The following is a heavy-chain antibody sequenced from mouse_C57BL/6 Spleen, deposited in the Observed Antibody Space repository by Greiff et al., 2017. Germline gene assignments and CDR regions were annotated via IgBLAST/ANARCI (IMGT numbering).Heavy chain of an antibody. J-gene: IGHJ4*01. CDR2: INYDGSST. CDR3: ARDYDYCGHYAMDY. V-gene: IGHV5-16*01. D-gene: IGHD2-4*01. CDR1: GFTFSDYY. Sequence: EVKLVESEGGLVQPGSSMKLSCTASGFTFSDYYMAWVRQVPEKGLEWVANINYDGSSTYYLDTLKSSFTISRDNATNILYMQMSSLKSEDTATYYCARDYDYCGHYAMDYWGQGTSVTVSS.